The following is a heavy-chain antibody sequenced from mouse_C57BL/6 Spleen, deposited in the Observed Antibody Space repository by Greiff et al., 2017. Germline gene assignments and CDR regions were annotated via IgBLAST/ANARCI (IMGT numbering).Heavy chain of an antibody. J-gene: IGHJ1*03. Sequence: EVQLQQSGPELVKPGASVKMSCKASGYTFTDYNMHWVKQSHGKSLEWIGYINPNNGGTSYNQKFKGKATLTVNKSSSTAYMELRSLTSEDSAVYYCARSIYYDPYWYFDVWGTGTTVTVSS. V-gene: IGHV1-22*01. CDR2: INPNNGGT. CDR3: ARSIYYDPYWYFDV. CDR1: GYTFTDYN. D-gene: IGHD2-4*01.